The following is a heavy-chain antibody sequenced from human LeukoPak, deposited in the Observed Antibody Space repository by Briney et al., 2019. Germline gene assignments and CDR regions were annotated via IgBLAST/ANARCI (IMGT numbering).Heavy chain of an antibody. CDR2: ISGSGGST. J-gene: IGHJ5*02. D-gene: IGHD2-2*01. CDR1: GFTFSSYA. V-gene: IGHV3-23*01. Sequence: GGSLRLSCAASGFTFSSYAMSWVRQAPGKGLEWVSAISGSGGSTYYADSVKGRFTISRDNSKSTLYLQMNSLRAEDTAVYYCAKGMEDIVVVPAIDPWGQGTLVTVSS. CDR3: AKGMEDIVVVPAIDP.